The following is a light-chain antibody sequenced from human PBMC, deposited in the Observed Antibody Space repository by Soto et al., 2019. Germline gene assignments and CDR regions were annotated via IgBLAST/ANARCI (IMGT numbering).Light chain of an antibody. Sequence: QSVLTQPASVSGSPGQSITISCTGTRGGVGTYDPVSWYQQHPGKVPRLIIYEATKRPSEVSHRFSGYKSGNKASLTISGVQAEDEADYYCCSYAGSGTYVFGTGTKVTVL. CDR2: EAT. V-gene: IGLV2-23*01. CDR1: RGGVGTYDP. J-gene: IGLJ1*01. CDR3: CSYAGSGTYV.